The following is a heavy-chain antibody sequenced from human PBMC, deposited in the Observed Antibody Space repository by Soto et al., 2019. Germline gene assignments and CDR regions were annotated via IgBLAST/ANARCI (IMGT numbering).Heavy chain of an antibody. D-gene: IGHD6-13*01. Sequence: ESGGGVVQPGRSLRLSCAASGFTFSSYAMHWVRQTPGKGLEWVAVISYDGRNKYYADSVKGRFTISRDNSKNTLYLQMNSLRAEDTAVYYCARDLAAAGTGDYWGQGTLVTVSS. V-gene: IGHV3-30*04. CDR2: ISYDGRNK. CDR1: GFTFSSYA. J-gene: IGHJ4*02. CDR3: ARDLAAAGTGDY.